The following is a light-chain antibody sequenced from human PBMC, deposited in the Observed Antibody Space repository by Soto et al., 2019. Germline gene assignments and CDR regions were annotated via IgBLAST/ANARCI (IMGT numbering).Light chain of an antibody. Sequence: QSVLTQPASVSGSPGQSITISCTGYIHYDFVSWYQQHPGTAPKLVIYEVSNRPSGTSDRFSGSKSGHTASLTISGLQTEDEAVYYCGSHKRSSTLFVFGTGTKLTVL. CDR2: EVS. J-gene: IGLJ1*01. V-gene: IGLV2-14*01. CDR1: IHYDF. CDR3: GSHKRSSTLFV.